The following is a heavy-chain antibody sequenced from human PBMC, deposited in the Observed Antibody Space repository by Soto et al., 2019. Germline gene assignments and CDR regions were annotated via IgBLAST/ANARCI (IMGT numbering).Heavy chain of an antibody. J-gene: IGHJ4*02. CDR2: IWYDGNKK. CDR3: VVDTSGLLDY. D-gene: IGHD3-22*01. V-gene: IGHV3-33*03. Sequence: QVHLVESGGGVVQPGRSLRLSCAASGFTFSSYGMHWVRQAPGKGLEWVAVIWYDGNKKYYGDYVRGRFTISRDNSKNTLYLEMNSLSAEDTAVYYCVVDTSGLLDYWGQGTLVTVSS. CDR1: GFTFSSYG.